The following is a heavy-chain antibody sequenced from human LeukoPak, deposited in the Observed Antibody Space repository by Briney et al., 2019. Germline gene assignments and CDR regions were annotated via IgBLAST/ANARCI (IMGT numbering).Heavy chain of an antibody. CDR2: IRYDGSNK. CDR3: AKDLSSGSRRAY. CDR1: GFTFSSYG. J-gene: IGHJ4*02. Sequence: GRSLRLSCAASGFTFSSYGMHWVRQAPGKGLEWVAVIRYDGSNKYYADSVKGRFTISRDNSKNTLYLQMNSLRAEDTGVYYCAKDLSSGSRRAYWGQGTLVTVSS. V-gene: IGHV3-30*02. D-gene: IGHD6-19*01.